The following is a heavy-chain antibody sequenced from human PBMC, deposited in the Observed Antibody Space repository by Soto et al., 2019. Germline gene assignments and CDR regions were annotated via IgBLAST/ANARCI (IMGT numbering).Heavy chain of an antibody. J-gene: IGHJ6*02. CDR1: GYSFTSYW. Sequence: GESLKISCKGSGYSFTSYWIGWVRQMPGKGLEWMGIIYPGDSDTRYSPSFQGQVTISADKSISTAYLQWSSLKASDTAMYYCAREYYDFWSGYHRDYYYGMDVWGQGTTVTVS. CDR3: AREYYDFWSGYHRDYYYGMDV. D-gene: IGHD3-3*01. CDR2: IYPGDSDT. V-gene: IGHV5-51*01.